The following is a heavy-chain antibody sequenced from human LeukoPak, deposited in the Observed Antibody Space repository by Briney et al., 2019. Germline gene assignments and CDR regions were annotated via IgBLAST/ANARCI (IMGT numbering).Heavy chain of an antibody. Sequence: WASVKVSCKASGGTFSSYAISGVRQAPGQGLEWMGGIIPIFGTANYAQKFQGRVTITADESTSTAYMELSSLRSEDTAVYYCARATRITMIVWTTVTAFDIWGQGTMVTVSS. D-gene: IGHD3-22*01. J-gene: IGHJ3*02. CDR3: ARATRITMIVWTTVTAFDI. V-gene: IGHV1-69*01. CDR2: IIPIFGTA. CDR1: GGTFSSYA.